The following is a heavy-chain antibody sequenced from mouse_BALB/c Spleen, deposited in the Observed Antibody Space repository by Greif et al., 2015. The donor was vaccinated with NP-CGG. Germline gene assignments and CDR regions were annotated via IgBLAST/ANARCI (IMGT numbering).Heavy chain of an antibody. V-gene: IGHV14-3*02. CDR2: IDPANGNT. J-gene: IGHJ3*01. CDR1: GFNIKDTY. Sequence: VQLQQSGAELVKPGASVRLSCTASGFNIKDTYMHWVKQRPEQGLEWIGRIDPANGNTKYDPKFQGKATITADTSSNTAYLQRSSLTSEDTAVYYCARSGGWLLPFAYWGQGTLVTVSA. CDR3: ARSGGWLLPFAY. D-gene: IGHD2-3*01.